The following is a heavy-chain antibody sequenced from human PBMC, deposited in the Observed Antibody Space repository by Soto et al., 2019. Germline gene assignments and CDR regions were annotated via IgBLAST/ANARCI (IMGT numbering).Heavy chain of an antibody. J-gene: IGHJ4*02. CDR2: IFHSGGT. Sequence: QVQLRESGPGLVKASETLSLTCAVSGGSISSSNWWSWVRQPPGKGLEWIGEIFHSGGTNYNPSLKSRLTISVDKSKNQFSLSLTSVTAADTAIYYCARIYYETSGYYSFSFFDLWGQGTLVTVSS. D-gene: IGHD3-22*01. CDR3: ARIYYETSGYYSFSFFDL. CDR1: GGSISSSNW. V-gene: IGHV4-4*02.